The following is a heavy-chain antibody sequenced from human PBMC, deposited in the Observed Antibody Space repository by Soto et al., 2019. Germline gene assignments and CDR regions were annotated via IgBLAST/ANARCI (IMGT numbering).Heavy chain of an antibody. CDR2: IYPSGRT. CDR3: ARWGRHNWFDP. D-gene: IGHD3-16*01. CDR1: GGSISSYY. Sequence: QVQLQESGPGLVKPSEPLSLTCTVSGGSISSYYWSWIRQPAGKGLEWIGRIYPSGRTNYNPFIKSRVTMSVDTSKNQFSMKLSAVTAADTAVYYCARWGRHNWFDPWGQGTLVTVSS. J-gene: IGHJ5*02. V-gene: IGHV4-4*07.